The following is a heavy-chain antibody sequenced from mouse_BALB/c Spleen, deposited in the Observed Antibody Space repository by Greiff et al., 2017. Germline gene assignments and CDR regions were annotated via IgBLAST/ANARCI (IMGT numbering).Heavy chain of an antibody. D-gene: IGHD1-2*01. J-gene: IGHJ2*01. V-gene: IGHV1S29*02. CDR2: IYPYNGGT. Sequence: EVQLQQSGPELVKPGASVKISCKASGYTFTDYNMHWVKQSHGKSLEWIGYIYPYNGGTGYNQKFKSKATLTVDNSSSTAYMELRSLTSEDSAVYYCAYGYERGLDYWGQGTTLTVSS. CDR3: AYGYERGLDY. CDR1: GYTFTDYN.